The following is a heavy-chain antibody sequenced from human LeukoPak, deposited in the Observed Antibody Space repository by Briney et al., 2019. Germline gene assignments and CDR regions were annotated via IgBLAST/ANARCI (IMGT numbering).Heavy chain of an antibody. CDR1: GFTFSRFA. V-gene: IGHV3-23*01. CDR2: LGGSGGST. Sequence: PGGSLRLSCAASGFTFSRFAMTWVRQAPGKGLEWGSALGGSGGSTYYADSVKGRFTISRDNSKNTLYLQMNSLRAEDTAVYYCAKEGDYFGSGSYRHYWGQGTLVTVSS. CDR3: AKEGDYFGSGSYRHY. J-gene: IGHJ4*02. D-gene: IGHD3-10*01.